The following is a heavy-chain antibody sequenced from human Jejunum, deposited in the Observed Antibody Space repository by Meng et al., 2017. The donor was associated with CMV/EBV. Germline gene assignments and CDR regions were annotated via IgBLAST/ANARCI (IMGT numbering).Heavy chain of an antibody. J-gene: IGHJ4*02. V-gene: IGHV3-7*01. D-gene: IGHD2-15*01. CDR3: ASEDCNAGICYPFDY. CDR2: IKEDGSDK. Sequence: GFPFSRVWMTWVRQVPGKGLEWVASIKEDGSDKYYVDSVKGRFTISRDNTKNSLYLQMDNLRAADTAVYYCASEDCNAGICYPFDYWGQGTLVTVSS. CDR1: GFPFSRVW.